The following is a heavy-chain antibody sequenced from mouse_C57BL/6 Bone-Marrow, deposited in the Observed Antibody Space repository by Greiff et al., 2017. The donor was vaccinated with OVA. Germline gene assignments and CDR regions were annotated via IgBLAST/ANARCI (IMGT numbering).Heavy chain of an antibody. CDR2: IYPRSGNT. Sequence: VQLQQSGAELARPGASVKLSCKASGYTFTSYGISWVKQRTGQGLEWIGEIYPRSGNTYYNEKVKGKATLTADKSSSTAYMELRSLTSEDSAVYFCARGDYYGSSAYFDVWGTGTTVTVSS. J-gene: IGHJ1*03. V-gene: IGHV1-81*01. CDR3: ARGDYYGSSAYFDV. CDR1: GYTFTSYG. D-gene: IGHD1-1*01.